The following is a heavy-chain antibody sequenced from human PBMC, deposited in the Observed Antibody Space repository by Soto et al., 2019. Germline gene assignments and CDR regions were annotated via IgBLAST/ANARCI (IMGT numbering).Heavy chain of an antibody. D-gene: IGHD3-22*01. V-gene: IGHV3-15*01. J-gene: IGHJ2*01. CDR1: GFTFSNAW. CDR2: IKGEADGGTT. CDR3: TTSHHYYDSSGYLNWYFDL. Sequence: GGSLRLSCAASGFTFSNAWMSWVRQAPGKGLEWVGRIKGEADGGTTDYAAPVKGRFTISRDDSKNTLYLQMNSLKTEDTAVYYCTTSHHYYDSSGYLNWYFDLWGRGTLVTVSS.